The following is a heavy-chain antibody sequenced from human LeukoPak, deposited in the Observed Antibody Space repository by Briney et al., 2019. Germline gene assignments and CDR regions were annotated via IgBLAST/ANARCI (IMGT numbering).Heavy chain of an antibody. CDR3: ARDPVTDYYMDV. CDR1: GYTFTSYY. Sequence: ASVKVSCKASGYTFTSYYMHWVRQAPGQGLEWMGIINPSGGSTSYAQKFQGRVTMTRDMSTSTVYMELSSLRSEDTAVYYCARDPVTDYYMDVWGKGTTVTVSS. J-gene: IGHJ6*03. V-gene: IGHV1-46*01. D-gene: IGHD5-18*01. CDR2: INPSGGST.